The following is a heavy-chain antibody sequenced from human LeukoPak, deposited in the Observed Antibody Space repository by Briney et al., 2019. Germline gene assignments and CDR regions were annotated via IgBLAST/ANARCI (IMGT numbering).Heavy chain of an antibody. J-gene: IGHJ5*02. V-gene: IGHV3-33*01. D-gene: IGHD3-10*01. Sequence: GGSLRLSCAASGFTFSSYGMHWVRQAPGKGLEWVAVIWYDGSNKYYADSVKGRFTISRDNSKNTPYLQMNSLRAADTAVYCCARGQWFGELLYNWFDPWGQGTLVTVSS. CDR2: IWYDGSNK. CDR3: ARGQWFGELLYNWFDP. CDR1: GFTFSSYG.